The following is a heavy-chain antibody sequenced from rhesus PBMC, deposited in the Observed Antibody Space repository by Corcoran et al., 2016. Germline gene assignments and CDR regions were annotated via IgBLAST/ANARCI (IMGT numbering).Heavy chain of an antibody. CDR1: GGSVSSSNW. CDR2: ISGSSGST. J-gene: IGHJ4*01. D-gene: IGHD2-15*01. CDR3: ARDRRGYFLDY. V-gene: IGHV4-65*01. Sequence: QVQLQESGPGLVKPSETLSLTCAVSGGSVSSSNWWSWIRQPPGKGLEWIGYISGSSGSTYYNPSFKSRVTISTDTSKNQFSLKLSSVTAADTAVYYCARDRRGYFLDYWGQGVLVTVSS.